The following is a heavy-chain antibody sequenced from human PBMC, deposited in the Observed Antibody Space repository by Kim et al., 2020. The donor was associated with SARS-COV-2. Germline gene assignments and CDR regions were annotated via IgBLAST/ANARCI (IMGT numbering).Heavy chain of an antibody. J-gene: IGHJ6*02. CDR3: ARTRQMDA. CDR2: TNTGNP. Sequence: TNTGNPTYAQALTGRFVFSLDTSVSTAYLQISSLKAEDTAVYYCARTRQMDAWGQGTTVTVSS. V-gene: IGHV7-4-1*02.